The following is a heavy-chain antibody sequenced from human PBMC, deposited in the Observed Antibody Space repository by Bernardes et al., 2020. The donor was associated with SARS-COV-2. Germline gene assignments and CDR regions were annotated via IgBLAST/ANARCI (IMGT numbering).Heavy chain of an antibody. D-gene: IGHD1-20*01. CDR3: ARTVYKGFPYYFDS. J-gene: IGHJ4*02. V-gene: IGHV4-31*03. CDR2: VKDTAYS. CDR1: KVSMTGGGYY. Sequence: SETLSLTCTVSKVSMTGGGYYWSWLRQSPGKALEWMAYVKDTAYSYINPALKSRVTISMATSKDQFSLRPASVTDADTARYYWARTVYKGFPYYFDSWGRGTLVTVSS.